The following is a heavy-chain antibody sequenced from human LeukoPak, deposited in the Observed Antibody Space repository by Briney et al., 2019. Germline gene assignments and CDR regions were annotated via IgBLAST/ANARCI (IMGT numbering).Heavy chain of an antibody. CDR2: ISTGSSTI. V-gene: IGHV3-48*02. Sequence: PGGSLRLSCAASGFTFSSYPVNWVRQALGKGLEWVSYISTGSSTIYYADSVKGRFTISRDDAKNSLYLQMNSLRDEDTAVYYCARAVGNYYESSGYWYFDLWGRGTLVTVSS. D-gene: IGHD3-22*01. CDR1: GFTFSSYP. CDR3: ARAVGNYYESSGYWYFDL. J-gene: IGHJ2*01.